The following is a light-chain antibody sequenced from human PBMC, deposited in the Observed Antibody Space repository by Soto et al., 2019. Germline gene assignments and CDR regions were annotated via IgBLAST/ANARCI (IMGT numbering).Light chain of an antibody. V-gene: IGKV3-11*01. CDR1: PSVSNS. J-gene: IGKJ3*01. Sequence: ESVLTQSPATLSLSPGERATLSCRASPSVSNSLAWYQHKPGQAPRLLIYDASNRATGVPTRFSGSGSGTDFTLTISSLEPEDFAVYYCQQYYSFPLTFGPGTKVDIK. CDR2: DAS. CDR3: QQYYSFPLT.